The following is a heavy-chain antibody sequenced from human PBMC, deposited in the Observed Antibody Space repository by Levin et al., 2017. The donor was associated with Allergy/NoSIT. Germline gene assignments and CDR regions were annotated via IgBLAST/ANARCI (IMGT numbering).Heavy chain of an antibody. V-gene: IGHV3-9*01. J-gene: IGHJ6*02. D-gene: IGHD3-10*01. Sequence: GGSLRLSCAASGFSLDDYGMHWVRQTPGKGLEWVSGITRDSRSAGYVDSVKGRFTISRDNAKNTLYLQINSLRPEDTALYYCVKSHGSRTDYYYYNAMDVWGQGTTVTVSS. CDR2: ITRDSRSA. CDR3: VKSHGSRTDYYYYNAMDV. CDR1: GFSLDDYG.